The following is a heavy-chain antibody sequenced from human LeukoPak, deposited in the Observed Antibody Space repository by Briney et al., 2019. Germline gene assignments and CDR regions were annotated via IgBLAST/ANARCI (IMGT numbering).Heavy chain of an antibody. D-gene: IGHD5-12*01. CDR1: GYTFTSYG. CDR3: ARLPYSGYDY. J-gene: IGHJ4*02. V-gene: IGHV1-18*01. CDR2: ISAYNGNT. Sequence: ASVKVSCKASGYTFTSYGISWVRQAPGQGLEWMGWISAYNGNTSYAQKFQGRVTMTRDMSTSTVYMELSSLRSEDTAVYYCARLPYSGYDYWGQGTLVTVSS.